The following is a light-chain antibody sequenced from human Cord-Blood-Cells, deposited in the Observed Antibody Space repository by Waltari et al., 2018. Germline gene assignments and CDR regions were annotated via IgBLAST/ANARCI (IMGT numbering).Light chain of an antibody. CDR3: AAWDDSLGGWV. J-gene: IGLJ3*02. CDR2: RNN. V-gene: IGLV1-47*01. Sequence: QSVLTQPPSASGTPGQRVTISCSGSSSNIGSNYVYWYQQLPGTSPKLLIYRNNQRPSGVPDRFSGAKAGTSASRAISGLRSEDEADYYCAAWDDSLGGWVFGGGTKLTVL. CDR1: SSNIGSNY.